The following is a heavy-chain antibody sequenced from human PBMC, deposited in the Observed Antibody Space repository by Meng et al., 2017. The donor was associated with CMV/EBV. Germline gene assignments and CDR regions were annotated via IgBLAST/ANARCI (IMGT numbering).Heavy chain of an antibody. J-gene: IGHJ4*02. CDR2: IRNKAKGYTS. V-gene: IGHV3-72*01. D-gene: IGHD3-16*01. CDR3: SRDGGKGSNFDY. Sequence: PGFTFSDYIMDWVRQDTGKGLEWVGRIRNKAKGYTSEYAASAKGRFTVSRDDSENSVYLQMNSLKTEDTAVYYCSRDGGKGSNFDYWGQGTLVTVSS. CDR1: GFTFSDYI.